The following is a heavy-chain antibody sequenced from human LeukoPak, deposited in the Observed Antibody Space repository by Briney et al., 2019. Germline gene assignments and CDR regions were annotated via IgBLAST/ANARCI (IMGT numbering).Heavy chain of an antibody. V-gene: IGHV4-61*01. CDR3: ARECSGGSCYFDY. CDR1: GGPISSGSYY. D-gene: IGHD2-15*01. Sequence: PSETLSLTCTVSGGPISSGSYYWSWIRQPPGKGLEWIGYIYYSGSTNYNPSLKSRVTISVDTYKNQFSLKLSSVTAADTAVYYCARECSGGSCYFDYWGQGTLVTVSS. J-gene: IGHJ4*02. CDR2: IYYSGST.